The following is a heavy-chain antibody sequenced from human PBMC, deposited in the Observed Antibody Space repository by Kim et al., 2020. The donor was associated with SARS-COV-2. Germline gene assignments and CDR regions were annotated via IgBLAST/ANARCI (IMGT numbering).Heavy chain of an antibody. CDR3: ARASLRYFDWLPFDY. J-gene: IGHJ4*02. V-gene: IGHV3-48*03. CDR2: ISSSGSTI. CDR1: GFTFSSYE. Sequence: GGSLRLSCAASGFTFSSYEMNWVRQAPGKGLEWVSYISSSGSTIYYADSVKGRFTISRDNAKNSLYLQMNSLRAEDTAVYYCARASLRYFDWLPFDYWGQGTLVTVSS. D-gene: IGHD3-9*01.